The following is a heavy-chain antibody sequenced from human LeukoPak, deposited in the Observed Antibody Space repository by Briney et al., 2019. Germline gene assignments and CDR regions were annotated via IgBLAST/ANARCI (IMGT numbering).Heavy chain of an antibody. Sequence: SETLSLTCTVSGGSIRSYYWSWIRQSAGKGLEWIGRIYTSGSTSYNPSLKSRVTMSVDTSKNQFSLKLSSVTAADTAVYYCARGQGPYQLLHYYYMDVWGKGTTVTVSS. CDR1: GGSIRSYY. D-gene: IGHD2-2*01. CDR2: IYTSGST. J-gene: IGHJ6*03. CDR3: ARGQGPYQLLHYYYMDV. V-gene: IGHV4-4*07.